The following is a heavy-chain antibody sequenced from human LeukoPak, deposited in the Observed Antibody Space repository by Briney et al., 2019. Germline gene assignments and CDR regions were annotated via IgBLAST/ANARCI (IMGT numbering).Heavy chain of an antibody. J-gene: IGHJ4*02. Sequence: SETLSLTCTVSGGSISSGNYYWSWIRQPAGKGLEWIGRIYTSGSTNYNPSLKSRVTISVDTSKNQFSLKLRSVTAADTAVYYCARGAYPDYFDYRGQGTLVTVSS. CDR1: GGSISSGNYY. CDR3: ARGAYPDYFDY. V-gene: IGHV4-61*02. CDR2: IYTSGST.